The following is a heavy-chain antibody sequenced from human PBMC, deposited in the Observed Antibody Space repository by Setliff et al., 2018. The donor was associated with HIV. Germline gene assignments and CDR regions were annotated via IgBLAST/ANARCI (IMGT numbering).Heavy chain of an antibody. Sequence: ASVKVSCKSSGYIFTTHYIHWVRQAPGQGIEWMGMSNPSSRTTIYAQTFRGRMTLTKDESTTTVYMELSSLRSDDTAVYYCARGGRVDESRGYYYPLMYWGQGTLVTVSS. CDR1: GYIFTTHY. D-gene: IGHD3-22*01. CDR3: ARGGRVDESRGYYYPLMY. V-gene: IGHV1-46*01. J-gene: IGHJ4*02. CDR2: SNPSSRTT.